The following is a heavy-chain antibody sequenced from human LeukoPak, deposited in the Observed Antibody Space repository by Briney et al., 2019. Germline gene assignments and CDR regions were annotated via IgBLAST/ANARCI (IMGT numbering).Heavy chain of an antibody. J-gene: IGHJ4*02. V-gene: IGHV3-23*01. CDR1: GFTFSSYA. CDR2: ISGSGGST. Sequence: GGSLRLSCAASGFTFSSYAMSWVRQAPGKGLEWVSGISGSGGSTYYADSVKGRFTISRDNSKMYLQMNSLRAEDTAVYYCAKDLSGDTMARGIFDYWGQGTLVTVSS. CDR3: AKDLSGDTMARGIFDY. D-gene: IGHD3-10*01.